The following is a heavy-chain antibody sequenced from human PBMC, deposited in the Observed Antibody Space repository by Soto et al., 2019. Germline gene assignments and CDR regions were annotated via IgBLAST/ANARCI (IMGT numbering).Heavy chain of an antibody. Sequence: SVKXSCNASGGTFSSYSISWVRQAPGQGLEWMGGIIPIFGTANYAQKFQGRVTITADESTSTAYMELSSLRSEDTAVYYCASDAASYYYDSSGYHLFYSCAQGTLVTVSS. J-gene: IGHJ4*02. CDR3: ASDAASYYYDSSGYHLFYS. V-gene: IGHV1-69*13. CDR2: IIPIFGTA. D-gene: IGHD3-22*01. CDR1: GGTFSSYS.